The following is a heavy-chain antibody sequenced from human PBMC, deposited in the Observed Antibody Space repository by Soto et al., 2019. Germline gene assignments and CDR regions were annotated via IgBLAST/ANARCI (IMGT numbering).Heavy chain of an antibody. J-gene: IGHJ4*02. Sequence: VQLVESGGGVLRPGGSLRLSCAASGFTFDDYGMSWARQAPGKGLEWVSGVNWNGGSTGYADSVKGRFTISRDNAKNSLYLQMHSLRAVTTAFYYGVRGARLDFDYWGQGTLVTVSS. CDR2: VNWNGGST. CDR1: GFTFDDYG. V-gene: IGHV3-20*04. D-gene: IGHD2-21*01. CDR3: VRGARLDFDY.